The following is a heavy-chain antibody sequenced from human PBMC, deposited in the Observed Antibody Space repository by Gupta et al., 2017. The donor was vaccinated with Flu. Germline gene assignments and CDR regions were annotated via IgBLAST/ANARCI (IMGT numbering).Heavy chain of an antibody. CDR2: IRDDGSNE. D-gene: IGHD3-9*01. J-gene: IGHJ4*02. CDR1: GFRFSDYA. CDR3: ARVEMATIWFLDY. Sequence: QVQLVESGGGVVQPGRSLSLSCAASGFRFSDYAMHWVRQAPGKGLEWVAVIRDDGSNEYYADSVKGRFTISRDDSKKTLYLQMNSLRAEDTAIYYCARVEMATIWFLDYWGQGTLVTVSS. V-gene: IGHV3-33*01.